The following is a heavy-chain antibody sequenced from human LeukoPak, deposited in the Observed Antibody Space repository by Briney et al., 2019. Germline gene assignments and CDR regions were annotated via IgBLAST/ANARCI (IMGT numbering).Heavy chain of an antibody. D-gene: IGHD2-2*01. J-gene: IGHJ4*02. CDR2: INWNGGST. CDR3: ARGYCVRTSCYYFFDY. CDR1: VFTFEVYG. Sequence: GGSLRLSCAASVFTFEVYGMSGVRRAPGKGREGVFRINWNGGSTGYADSVKGRFTISRDNAKNSLFLQMNSLRDEDTALYYCARGYCVRTSCYYFFDYWGQGTLVTVSS. V-gene: IGHV3-20*04.